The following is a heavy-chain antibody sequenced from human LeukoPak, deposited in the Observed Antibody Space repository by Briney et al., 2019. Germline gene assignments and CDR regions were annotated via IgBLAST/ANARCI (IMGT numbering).Heavy chain of an antibody. V-gene: IGHV4-4*07. CDR3: AGWGTDSIVGATRTTVGY. D-gene: IGHD1-26*01. CDR1: GGSISSYY. CDR2: IYTSGST. J-gene: IGHJ4*02. Sequence: PSGTLSLTCTVSGGSISSYYWSWIRQPAGKGLEWIGRIYTSGSTNYSPSLKSRVTMSVDTSKNQFSLKLSSVTAADTAVYYFAGWGTDSIVGATRTTVGYWGQGTLVTVSS.